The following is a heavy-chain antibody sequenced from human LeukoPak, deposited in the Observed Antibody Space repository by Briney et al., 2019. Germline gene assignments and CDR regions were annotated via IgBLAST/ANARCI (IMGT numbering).Heavy chain of an antibody. CDR3: ARGLTSMADYYDSSGEPDY. V-gene: IGHV1-69*13. CDR2: IIPFFGTA. D-gene: IGHD3-22*01. J-gene: IGHJ4*02. Sequence: SVKVSCKASVGTFRSYAIRWVRQAPGRGLEGVDGIIPFFGTANYAQKFQGRVTIAADESTSTAYLELSSLRSEDTAVYYCARGLTSMADYYDSSGEPDYWGQGTLVTVSS. CDR1: VGTFRSYA.